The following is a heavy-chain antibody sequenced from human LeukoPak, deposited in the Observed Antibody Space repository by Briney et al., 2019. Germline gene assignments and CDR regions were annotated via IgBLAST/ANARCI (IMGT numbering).Heavy chain of an antibody. CDR2: ISYDGSNK. J-gene: IGHJ4*02. D-gene: IGHD6-19*01. CDR1: GFTFSSYA. Sequence: GRSLRLSCAASGFTFSSYAMHWVRQAPGKGLEWVAVISYDGSNKYYADSVKGRFTISRGNSKNTLYLQMNSLRAEDTAVYYCARESVAFSSGWYAGDYWGQGTLVTVSS. V-gene: IGHV3-30*04. CDR3: ARESVAFSSGWYAGDY.